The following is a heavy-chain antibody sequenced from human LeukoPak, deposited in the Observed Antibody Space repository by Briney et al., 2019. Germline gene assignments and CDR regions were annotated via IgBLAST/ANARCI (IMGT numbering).Heavy chain of an antibody. CDR1: GFTFSSYA. J-gene: IGHJ3*02. CDR2: ISGSGGST. Sequence: GASLRLSCAASGFTFSSYAMSWVRQAPGKGLEWVSSISGSGGSTYYADSVKGRFTLSRDNSKNTPYLQMNSLRAEDTAVYYCSSLDAYAFDIWGPGTMVTVSS. D-gene: IGHD3-16*02. CDR3: SSLDAYAFDI. V-gene: IGHV3-23*01.